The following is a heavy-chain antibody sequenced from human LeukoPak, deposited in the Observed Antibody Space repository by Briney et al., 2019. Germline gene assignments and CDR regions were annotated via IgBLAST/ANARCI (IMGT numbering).Heavy chain of an antibody. CDR2: FYTGGNT. J-gene: IGHJ3*02. Sequence: SETLSLTCTVSGGSISSYYWSWIRQPAGKGLEWIGRFYTGGNTIHNPSLKSRVTMSVDTSKNQFSLRLSSVTAADTAVYYCARDNWSYDTDAFDIWGQGTMVTVSS. CDR3: ARDNWSYDTDAFDI. CDR1: GGSISSYY. V-gene: IGHV4-4*07. D-gene: IGHD1-26*01.